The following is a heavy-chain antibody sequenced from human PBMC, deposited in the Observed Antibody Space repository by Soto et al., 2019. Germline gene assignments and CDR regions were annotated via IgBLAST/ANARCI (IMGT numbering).Heavy chain of an antibody. J-gene: IGHJ6*02. CDR2: IYHSGST. D-gene: IGHD3-3*01. Sequence: SETLSLTCAVSGGSISGSNWWSWVRQPPGKGLEWIGEIYHSGSTNYNPSLKSRVTISVDKSKNQFSLKLSSVTAADTAVYYCARGYDFWSXYYQTRHSTYYYYGMDVWRQGTTVTVSS. CDR1: GGSISGSNW. V-gene: IGHV4-4*02. CDR3: ARGYDFWSXYYQTRHSTYYYYGMDV.